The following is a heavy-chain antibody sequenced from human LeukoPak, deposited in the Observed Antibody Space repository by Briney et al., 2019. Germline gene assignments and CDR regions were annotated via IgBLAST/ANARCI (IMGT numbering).Heavy chain of an antibody. J-gene: IGHJ4*02. CDR3: ARVGDSGYFDY. D-gene: IGHD1-26*01. V-gene: IGHV4-34*01. CDR1: GGSFSGYY. CDR2: INHSGST. Sequence: PSETLSLTCAVYGGSFSGYYWSWIRQPPGKGLEWIGEINHSGSTNYNPSLKSRVTISVDTSENQFSLKLSSVTAADTAVYYCARVGDSGYFDYWGQGTLVTVSS.